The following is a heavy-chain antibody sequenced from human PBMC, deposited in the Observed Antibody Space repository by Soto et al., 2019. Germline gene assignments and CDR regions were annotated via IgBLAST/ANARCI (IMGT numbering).Heavy chain of an antibody. Sequence: EVQLVQSGGGLIQPGGSLRLSCETSGFIFSSHDMNWVRQAPGKGLEWVAYISSSGTIQYADSVKGRFTISRDNAKNSLHLQMNSLRDEATAVYYCARDRTYTSGYYHFFDYWGQGTLVTVSS. J-gene: IGHJ4*02. CDR1: GFIFSSHD. D-gene: IGHD3-22*01. CDR2: ISSSGTI. V-gene: IGHV3-48*02. CDR3: ARDRTYTSGYYHFFDY.